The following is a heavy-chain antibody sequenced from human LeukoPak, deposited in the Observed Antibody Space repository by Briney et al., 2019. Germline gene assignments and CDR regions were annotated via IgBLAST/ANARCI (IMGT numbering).Heavy chain of an antibody. CDR1: GFTFSSYA. CDR2: MSGGGGST. CDR3: AKTSSGWYPFDY. V-gene: IGHV3-23*01. J-gene: IGHJ4*02. D-gene: IGHD6-19*01. Sequence: RGSLRLSCAASGFTFSSYAMSWVRQAPGKGLEWVSGMSGGGGSTYYADSVKGRFTISRDNSKNTLYLQMNSLRAEDTAIYYCAKTSSGWYPFDYWGQGTLVTVSS.